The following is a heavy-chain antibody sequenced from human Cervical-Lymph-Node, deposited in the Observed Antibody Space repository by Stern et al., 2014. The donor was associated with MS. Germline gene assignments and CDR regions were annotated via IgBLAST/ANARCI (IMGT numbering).Heavy chain of an antibody. Sequence: EVQLVESGGGLVKPGGSLRLSCAASGFTFSSYNMNWVRQAPGKGLEWVSFITSTGYRYNADSLKGRFTISRDNAKNSLYLHMNSLRAEDTAVYYCARDDLRSYYGMDVWGQGTTVTVSS. V-gene: IGHV3-21*01. J-gene: IGHJ6*02. CDR3: ARDDLRSYYGMDV. CDR2: ITSTGYR. CDR1: GFTFSSYN.